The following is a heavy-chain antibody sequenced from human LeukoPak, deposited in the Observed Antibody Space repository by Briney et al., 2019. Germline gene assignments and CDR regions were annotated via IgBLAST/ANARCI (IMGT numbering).Heavy chain of an antibody. J-gene: IGHJ4*02. Sequence: SETLSLTCALYGGSFSGYYWSWIRQPPGKGLEWIGEINHSGSTNYSPSLKSRVTISVDKSKNQFSLKLSSVTAADTAVYYCARASRNNWNDYYFDYWGQGTLVTVSS. CDR2: INHSGST. CDR3: ARASRNNWNDYYFDY. V-gene: IGHV4-34*01. D-gene: IGHD1-1*01. CDR1: GGSFSGYY.